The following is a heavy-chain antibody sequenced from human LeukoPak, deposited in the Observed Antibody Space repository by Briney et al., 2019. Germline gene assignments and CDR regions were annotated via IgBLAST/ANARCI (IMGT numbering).Heavy chain of an antibody. CDR3: ARDKIVGATYFDY. Sequence: GGSLRLSCAASGFTFSSYWMSWVRLPPGKGPEWVANIKQDGSEKFYVDSVKGRFTVSRDNAKNSLYLQMNSLRPEDTAVYYCARDKIVGATYFDYWGQGTLVTVSS. D-gene: IGHD1-26*01. CDR2: IKQDGSEK. J-gene: IGHJ4*02. V-gene: IGHV3-7*01. CDR1: GFTFSSYW.